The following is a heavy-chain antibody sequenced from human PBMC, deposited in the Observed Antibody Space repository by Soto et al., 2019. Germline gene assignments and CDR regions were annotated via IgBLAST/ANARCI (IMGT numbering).Heavy chain of an antibody. CDR3: TRQGCSSTSCYTGYYYYYYGMDV. Sequence: PGASLKISCKASGYSSTSYWICWVPQMPGKGLEWLGILYPGDSDTRYSPSFQGQATISADKSISTAYLQWSSLKASDTAMYYCTRQGCSSTSCYTGYYYYYYGMDVWGQGTTVTVSS. J-gene: IGHJ6*02. CDR2: LYPGDSDT. V-gene: IGHV5-51*01. CDR1: GYSSTSYW. D-gene: IGHD2-2*02.